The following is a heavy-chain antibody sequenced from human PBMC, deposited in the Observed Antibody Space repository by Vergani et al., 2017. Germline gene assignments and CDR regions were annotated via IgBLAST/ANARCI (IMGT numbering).Heavy chain of an antibody. D-gene: IGHD3-22*01. J-gene: IGHJ4*02. Sequence: QVQLVQSGAEVKKPGASVKVSCKASGYTFTSYAMHWVRQAPGQRLEWMGWINAGNGNTKYSQKFQGRVTITRDTSASTTYMELSSLRSEDTAVYYCAGKRPITYYYERSGYYFDYWGQGTLVTVSS. CDR1: GYTFTSYA. CDR3: AGKRPITYYYERSGYYFDY. CDR2: INAGNGNT. V-gene: IGHV1-3*01.